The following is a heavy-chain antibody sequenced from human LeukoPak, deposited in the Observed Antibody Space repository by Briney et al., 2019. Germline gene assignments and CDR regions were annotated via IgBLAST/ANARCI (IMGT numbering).Heavy chain of an antibody. V-gene: IGHV4-59*01. CDR2: IYYSGST. J-gene: IGHJ5*02. CDR3: ARGCGIAEVGGWFDP. Sequence: SETLTLTCTVSGGSISSYYWSWIRQPPGKGLEWIGYIYYSGSTNYNPSLKSRVTISVDTSKNQFSLKLSSVTAADTAVYYCARGCGIAEVGGWFDPWGQGTLVTVSS. CDR1: GGSISSYY. D-gene: IGHD6-13*01.